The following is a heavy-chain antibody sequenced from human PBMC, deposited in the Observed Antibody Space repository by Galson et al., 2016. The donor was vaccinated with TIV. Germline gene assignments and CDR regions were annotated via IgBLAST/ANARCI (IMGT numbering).Heavy chain of an antibody. CDR1: GGSISNGDYY. Sequence: TLSLTCRVFGGSISNGDYYWTWIRQPPGKGLEWIGYVYYSGATNYNPSLKRRVTLSVDRSTNQFSLRLNSVTAADTAVYSCARCRGDYHYGIDVWGQGTTVTVSS. J-gene: IGHJ6*02. D-gene: IGHD3-10*01. V-gene: IGHV4-30-4*08. CDR3: ARCRGDYHYGIDV. CDR2: VYYSGAT.